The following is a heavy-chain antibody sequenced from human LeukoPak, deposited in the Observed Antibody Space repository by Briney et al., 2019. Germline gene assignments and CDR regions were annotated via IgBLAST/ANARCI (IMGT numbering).Heavy chain of an antibody. CDR1: GGSIGRSSYY. CDR2: IYYSGST. V-gene: IGHV4-61*05. CDR3: ARGTWLLYYDFWSGYPVRYYYYMDV. D-gene: IGHD3-3*01. J-gene: IGHJ6*03. Sequence: SETLSLTCTVSGGSIGRSSYYWGWIRQPPGKGLEWIGYIYYSGSTNYNPSLKSRVTISVDTSKNQFSLKLSSVTAADTAVYYCARGTWLLYYDFWSGYPVRYYYYMDVWGKGTTVTVSS.